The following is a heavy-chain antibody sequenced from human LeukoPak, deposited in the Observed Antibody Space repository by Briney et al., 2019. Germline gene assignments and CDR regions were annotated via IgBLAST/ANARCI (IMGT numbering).Heavy chain of an antibody. CDR3: ASSNY. CDR2: IWYDGRNK. V-gene: IGHV3-33*03. CDR1: GFTFSSYG. J-gene: IGHJ4*02. Sequence: GRSLRLSCVASGFTFSSYGMHWVRQAPGKGLEWVAVIWYDGRNKYYGDSVKGRFTISRDNAKNSLYLQVNSLRAEDTAVYYCASSNYWGQGTLVTVSS.